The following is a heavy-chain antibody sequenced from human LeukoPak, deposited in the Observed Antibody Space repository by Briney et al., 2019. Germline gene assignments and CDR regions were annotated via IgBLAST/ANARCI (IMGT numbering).Heavy chain of an antibody. J-gene: IGHJ6*03. D-gene: IGHD2-2*01. Sequence: GGSLRLSCAASGFTFSSYAMHWVRQAPGKGLEWVAIISFDESYKYYADSVKGRFTISRDKSKNTLYLQLSSLRAEDTAVYYCARYCSSSRCLYYYHMDVWGKGSTVTVSS. CDR1: GFTFSSYA. CDR2: ISFDESYK. CDR3: ARYCSSSRCLYYYHMDV. V-gene: IGHV3-30*04.